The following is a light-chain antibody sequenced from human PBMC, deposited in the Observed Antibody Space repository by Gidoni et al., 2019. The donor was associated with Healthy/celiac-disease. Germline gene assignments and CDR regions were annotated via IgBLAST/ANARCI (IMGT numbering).Light chain of an antibody. J-gene: IGKJ2*01. CDR1: QSVSSN. CDR3: QQYNNWPPMYT. Sequence: EIVMTQSQATLSVSPGERATISCRASQSVSSNLACYQQKPGQAPRLLIYGASTRATGIPARFSGSGSGTEFTLTISSLQSEDFAVYYCQQYNNWPPMYTFGQGTKLEIK. CDR2: GAS. V-gene: IGKV3-15*01.